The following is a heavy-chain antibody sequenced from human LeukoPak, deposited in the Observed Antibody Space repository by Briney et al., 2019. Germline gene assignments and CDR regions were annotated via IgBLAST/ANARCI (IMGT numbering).Heavy chain of an antibody. CDR3: ARVDGGRFDY. CDR2: IYHSGST. V-gene: IGHV4-34*01. CDR1: GGSFSGYY. Sequence: SETLSLTCAVYGGSFSGYYWSWIRQPPGKGLEWIGEIYHSGSTNYNPSLKSRVTISVDKSKNQFSLKLSSVTAADTAVYYCARVDGGRFDYWGQGTLVTVSS. J-gene: IGHJ4*02. D-gene: IGHD2-15*01.